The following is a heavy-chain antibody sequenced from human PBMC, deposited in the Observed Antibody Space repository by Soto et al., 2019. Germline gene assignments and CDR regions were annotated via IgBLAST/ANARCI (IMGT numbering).Heavy chain of an antibody. J-gene: IGHJ3*02. V-gene: IGHV3-11*01. CDR2: ISSSAITI. CDR3: ARVFRFAFDI. CDR1: GFTFSDFY. Sequence: XESLRLSCAASGFTFSDFYISWIRQAPGKGLEWVSYISSSAITIYYADSVKGRFTISRDNAKNSLYLQMNSLRAEDTAVYYCARVFRFAFDIWGQGTMVTVSS.